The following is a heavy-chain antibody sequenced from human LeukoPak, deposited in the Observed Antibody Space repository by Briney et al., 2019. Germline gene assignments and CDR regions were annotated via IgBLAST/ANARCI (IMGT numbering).Heavy chain of an antibody. D-gene: IGHD4-17*01. J-gene: IGHJ4*02. CDR2: IIPIFGTA. V-gene: IGHV1-69*05. CDR1: GGTFSSYA. CDR3: ASAIHDYGESFDH. Sequence: SVKVSCKASGGTFSSYAISWVRQAPGQGLEWMGGIIPIFGTANYAQKFQGRVTITTDESTSTAYMELSSLRSEDTAVYYCASAIHDYGESFDHWGQGTLVTVSS.